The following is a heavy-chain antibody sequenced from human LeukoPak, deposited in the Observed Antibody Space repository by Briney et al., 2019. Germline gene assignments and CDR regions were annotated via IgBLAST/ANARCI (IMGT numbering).Heavy chain of an antibody. Sequence: PSQTLSLTCTVSGGSISSGGYYWSWIRQHPGKGLEWIGYIYYSGSTYYNPSLKSRVTISVDTSKNQFSLKLSSVTAADTAVYYCARAFQPDILTIGGFDYWGQGTLVTVSS. D-gene: IGHD3-9*01. CDR1: GGSISSGGYY. CDR3: ARAFQPDILTIGGFDY. J-gene: IGHJ4*02. V-gene: IGHV4-31*03. CDR2: IYYSGST.